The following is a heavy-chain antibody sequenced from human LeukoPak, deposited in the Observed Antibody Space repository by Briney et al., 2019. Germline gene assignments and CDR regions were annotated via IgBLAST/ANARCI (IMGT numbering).Heavy chain of an antibody. CDR2: IHSDGSST. D-gene: IGHD3-22*01. CDR1: GFTFSSYW. Sequence: GGSLRLSCAASGFTFSSYWMHWVRQAPGKGLVWVSRIHSDGSSTSYADSVRGRFTISRDDAKSTLYLQMNSLRAEDTAVYYCARSGWPYYFDYWSQGTLVTVSS. CDR3: ARSGWPYYFDY. V-gene: IGHV3-74*01. J-gene: IGHJ4*02.